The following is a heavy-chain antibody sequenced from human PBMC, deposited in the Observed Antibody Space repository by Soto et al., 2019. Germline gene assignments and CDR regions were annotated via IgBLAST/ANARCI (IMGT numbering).Heavy chain of an antibody. V-gene: IGHV1-69*01. J-gene: IGHJ5*02. CDR2: IIPIFGTA. CDR1: GGTFSSYA. D-gene: IGHD2-15*01. Sequence: QVQLVQSGAEVKKPGSSVKVSCKASGGTFSSYAISWVRQAPGQGLEWMRGIIPIFGTANYAQKFQGRVTITADESTSTAYMELSSLRSEDTAVYYCARDTHCSGGSCYSGFDPWGQGTLVTVSS. CDR3: ARDTHCSGGSCYSGFDP.